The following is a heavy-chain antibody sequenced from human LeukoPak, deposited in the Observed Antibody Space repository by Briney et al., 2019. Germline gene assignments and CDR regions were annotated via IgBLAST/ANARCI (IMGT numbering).Heavy chain of an antibody. CDR1: GGSFSGYY. CDR3: ARGVGARGSNLDY. CDR2: INYSGST. J-gene: IGHJ4*02. D-gene: IGHD1-26*01. Sequence: SETLSLTCAVYGGSFSGYYWSWIRQPPGKGLEWIGSINYSGSTYYNPSLQSRVTLSVDTSKNQFSLKLSSVTAADTAVYYCARGVGARGSNLDYWGQGTLVTVSP. V-gene: IGHV4-34*01.